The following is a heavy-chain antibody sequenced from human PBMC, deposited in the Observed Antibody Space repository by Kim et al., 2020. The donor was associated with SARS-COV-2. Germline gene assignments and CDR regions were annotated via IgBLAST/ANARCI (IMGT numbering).Heavy chain of an antibody. V-gene: IGHV3-64D*09. J-gene: IGHJ4*02. Sequence: YATQVKSRCTISKDNSKNTLFLQMTSLRVEDTAVYYCVKDHPALHYWGQGTLVTVSS. CDR3: VKDHPALHY.